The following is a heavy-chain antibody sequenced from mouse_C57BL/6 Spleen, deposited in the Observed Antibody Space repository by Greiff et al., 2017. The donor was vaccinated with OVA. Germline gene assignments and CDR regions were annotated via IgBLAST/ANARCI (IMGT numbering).Heavy chain of an antibody. CDR1: GFTFSSYA. Sequence: DVMLVESGEGLVKPGGSLKLSCAASGFTFSSYAMSWIRQTPEKRLEWVAYISSGGDYIYYADTVKGRFTISRDNARNTLYLQMSSLKSEDTAMYYCTRDRAYYKDAMDYWGQGTSVTVSS. J-gene: IGHJ4*01. CDR3: TRDRAYYKDAMDY. CDR2: ISSGGDYI. D-gene: IGHD2-12*01. V-gene: IGHV5-9-1*02.